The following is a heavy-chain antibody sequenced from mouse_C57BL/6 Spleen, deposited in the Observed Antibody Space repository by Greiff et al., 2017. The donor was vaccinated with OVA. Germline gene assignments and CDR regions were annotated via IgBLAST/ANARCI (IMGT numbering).Heavy chain of an antibody. V-gene: IGHV1-15*01. CDR2: IDPETGGT. J-gene: IGHJ3*01. D-gene: IGHD6-2*01. Sequence: QVQLKESGAELVRPGASVTLSCKASGYTFTDYEMHWVKQTPVHGLEWIGAIDPETGGTAYNQKCKGKAILTADKSSSTAYMELRSLTSEDSAVYYCTRKASSWFAYWGQGTLVTVSA. CDR1: GYTFTDYE. CDR3: TRKASSWFAY.